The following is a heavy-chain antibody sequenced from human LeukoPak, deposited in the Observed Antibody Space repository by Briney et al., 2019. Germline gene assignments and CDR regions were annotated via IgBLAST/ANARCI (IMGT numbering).Heavy chain of an antibody. J-gene: IGHJ6*02. Sequence: SETLSLTCTVSGGSINTYYWSWLRQPPGKELEWIGYIRGTTNYNPSLKSRVTISVDTSKNQFSLKLTSVTAADTAVYYGARVLLWVGVRREGYYGMDVWGQGTTVTVSS. CDR1: GGSINTYY. D-gene: IGHD3-10*01. CDR3: ARVLLWVGVRREGYYGMDV. CDR2: IRGTT. V-gene: IGHV4-59*08.